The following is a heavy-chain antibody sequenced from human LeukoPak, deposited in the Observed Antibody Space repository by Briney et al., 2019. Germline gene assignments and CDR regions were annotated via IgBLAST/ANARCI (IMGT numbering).Heavy chain of an antibody. CDR1: GDSISSHY. D-gene: IGHD3-22*01. V-gene: IGHV4-59*11. CDR2: IYYSGST. Sequence: SETLSLTCTVSGDSISSHYWSWIRQPPGKGLEWIGSIYYSGSTNHNPSLKSRVTISVDTSKNQFSLKLTYVTAADTAVYYCARLNYYDSSGYYYGEFDYWGQGTLVTVSS. J-gene: IGHJ4*02. CDR3: ARLNYYDSSGYYYGEFDY.